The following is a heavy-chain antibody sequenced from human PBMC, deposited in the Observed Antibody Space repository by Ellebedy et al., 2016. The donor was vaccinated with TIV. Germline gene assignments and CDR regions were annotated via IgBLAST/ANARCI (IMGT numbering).Heavy chain of an antibody. CDR3: ARDLKFYVWHYFDY. CDR2: ISSSSSTI. V-gene: IGHV3-48*02. J-gene: IGHJ4*02. D-gene: IGHD3-16*01. Sequence: GESLKISXAASGFTFSSYSMNWVRQAPGKGLEWVSYISSSSSTIYYADSVKGRFTISRDNAKNSLYLQMNSLRDEDTAVYYCARDLKFYVWHYFDYWGQGTLVTVSS. CDR1: GFTFSSYS.